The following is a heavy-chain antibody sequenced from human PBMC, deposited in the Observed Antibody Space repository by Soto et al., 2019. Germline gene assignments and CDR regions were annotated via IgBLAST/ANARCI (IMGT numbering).Heavy chain of an antibody. Sequence: SETLSLTCAVSGGSISSSNWWSWVRQPPGKGLEWIGEIYHSGSTNYNPSLKSRVTISVDKSKNQFSLKLSSVTPEDTAVYYCTKQKGDSRTYNGLDVWGQGTTVTVSS. V-gene: IGHV4-4*02. CDR1: GGSISSSNW. CDR3: TKQKGDSRTYNGLDV. CDR2: IYHSGST. J-gene: IGHJ6*02. D-gene: IGHD2-21*02.